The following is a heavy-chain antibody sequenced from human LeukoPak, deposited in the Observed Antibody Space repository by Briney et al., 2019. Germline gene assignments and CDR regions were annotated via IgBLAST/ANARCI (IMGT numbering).Heavy chain of an antibody. J-gene: IGHJ4*02. D-gene: IGHD3-22*01. Sequence: GGSLRLSCAASGFTFSSNTMSWGRQAQGEGLEWVSAISGSGGSTYYADSVKGRFTISRDNSKNTLYLQMNSLTAEDTAVYYCAKDPSNYYDSSGYYRSDYWGQGTLVTVSS. V-gene: IGHV3-23*01. CDR2: ISGSGGST. CDR1: GFTFSSNT. CDR3: AKDPSNYYDSSGYYRSDY.